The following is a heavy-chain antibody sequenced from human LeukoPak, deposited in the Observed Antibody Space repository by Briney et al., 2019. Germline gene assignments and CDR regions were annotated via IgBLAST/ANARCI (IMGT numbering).Heavy chain of an antibody. D-gene: IGHD5-18*01. J-gene: IGHJ4*02. V-gene: IGHV1-69*13. CDR1: GGTFNSYA. CDR2: IIPLFNTA. CDR3: ARGIKLWFYFDS. Sequence: ASVKVSCKASGGTFNSYAITWVRQALGQRLEWMGGIIPLFNTANYAQKFQGRVTITADESTTTAYMELSSLRSEDTAVYYCARGIKLWFYFDSWGQGTLVTVSS.